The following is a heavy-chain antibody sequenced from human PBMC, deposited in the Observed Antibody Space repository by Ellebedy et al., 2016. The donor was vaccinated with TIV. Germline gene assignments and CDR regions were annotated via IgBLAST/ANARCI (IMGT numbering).Heavy chain of an antibody. CDR2: ISSGSDTT. V-gene: IGHV3-48*02. CDR3: VRSGRNTRYSSGWNDLDY. J-gene: IGHJ4*02. Sequence: PGGSLRLSCAASEFIFSNHGMNWVRQAPGKGLEWVSHISSGSDTTYYAASVKGRFVISRDNAKNSVYLQMNSLRDEDTAVYYCVRSGRNTRYSSGWNDLDYWGQGALVTVSP. D-gene: IGHD6-19*01. CDR1: EFIFSNHG.